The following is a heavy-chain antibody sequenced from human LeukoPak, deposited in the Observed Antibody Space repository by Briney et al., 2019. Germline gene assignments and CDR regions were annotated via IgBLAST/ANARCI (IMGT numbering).Heavy chain of an antibody. V-gene: IGHV3-53*01. CDR3: ARFSGPGMQHYYYYMDV. D-gene: IGHD3-10*01. CDR2: IFSGGTT. J-gene: IGHJ6*03. Sequence: PGGSLRLSCAASGFSVSMKYMTWVRQAPGKGLEWVSVIFSGGTTHYADSVKGRFTVSRDNSKNMMYLQMNSLRAEDAAVYYCARFSGPGMQHYYYYMDVWGTGTTVTVSS. CDR1: GFSVSMKY.